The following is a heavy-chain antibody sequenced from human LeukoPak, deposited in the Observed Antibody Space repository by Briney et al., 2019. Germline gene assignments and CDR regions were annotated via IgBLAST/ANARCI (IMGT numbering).Heavy chain of an antibody. V-gene: IGHV4-59*01. J-gene: IGHJ4*02. Sequence: VKPSETLSLTCTVSGGSISSYYWSWIRQPPGKGLEWIGYIYYSGSTNYNPSLKSRVTISVDTSKNQFSLKLSSVTAADTAVYYCAREPCGGVCYSGYFDYWGQGTLVTVSS. CDR1: GGSISSYY. CDR3: AREPCGGVCYSGYFDY. CDR2: IYYSGST. D-gene: IGHD2-21*02.